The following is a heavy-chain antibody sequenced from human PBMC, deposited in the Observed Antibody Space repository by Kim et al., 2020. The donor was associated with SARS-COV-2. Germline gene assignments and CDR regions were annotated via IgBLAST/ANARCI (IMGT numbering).Heavy chain of an antibody. V-gene: IGHV3-30*01. J-gene: IGHJ4*02. Sequence: ADSVKGRFTISRDNSKNTLYLQMNSLRAEDTAVYYCARDHHSGYDESFDYWGQGTLVTVSS. D-gene: IGHD5-12*01. CDR3: ARDHHSGYDESFDY.